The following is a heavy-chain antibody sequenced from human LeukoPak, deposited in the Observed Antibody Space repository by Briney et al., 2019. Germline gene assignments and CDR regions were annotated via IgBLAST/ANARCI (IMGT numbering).Heavy chain of an antibody. CDR1: GYRFTSYW. CDR3: ARHWLGWYAIDY. D-gene: IGHD6-19*01. Sequence: AASLKISCKGSGYRFTSYWIGWVRQMPGKGLEWTAIIYTDDSNSRYSQSFQGQVTISADKSISTAYLQWSSLKASDSSMYYCARHWLGWYAIDYWGQGTLVSVSS. CDR2: IYTDDSNS. J-gene: IGHJ4*02. V-gene: IGHV5-51*01.